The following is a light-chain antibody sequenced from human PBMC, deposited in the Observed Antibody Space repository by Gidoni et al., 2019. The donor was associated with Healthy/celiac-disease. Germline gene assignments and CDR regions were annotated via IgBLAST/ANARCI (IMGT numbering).Light chain of an antibody. Sequence: HSVLTQPHSVSAAPVQTFTISCSGSSSNIGNNYVSWYQQLPGTAPKLLIYDNNKRPSGIPDRFSGSKSGTSATLGITGLQTGDEADYYCGTWDSSLSAVFGGGTKLTVL. CDR3: GTWDSSLSAV. V-gene: IGLV1-51*01. CDR2: DNN. J-gene: IGLJ2*01. CDR1: SSNIGNNY.